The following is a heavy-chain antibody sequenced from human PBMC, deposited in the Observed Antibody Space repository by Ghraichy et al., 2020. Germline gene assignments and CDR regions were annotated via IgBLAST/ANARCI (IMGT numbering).Heavy chain of an antibody. CDR1: GDSIRSDY. CDR2: IYYSGST. J-gene: IGHJ5*02. CDR3: VRRGIGNTGSFDP. Sequence: SETLSLTCTVSGDSIRSDYWGWIRQTPGKGLEWIGYIYYSGSTQNNPSLNSRVTIAVDTSKNQFSLKVNSLTAAETAVYYCVRRGIGNTGSFDPWGQGTLVTVSS. D-gene: IGHD1-7*01. V-gene: IGHV4-59*01.